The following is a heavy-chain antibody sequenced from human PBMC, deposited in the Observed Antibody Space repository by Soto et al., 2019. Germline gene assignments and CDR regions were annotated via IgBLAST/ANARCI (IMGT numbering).Heavy chain of an antibody. CDR1: GYSFTSYW. CDR2: IDPSDSYT. D-gene: IGHD2-15*01. Sequence: GESLKISCKGSGYSFTSYWISWVRQMPGKGLEWMGRIDPSDSYTNYSPSFQGHVTISADKSISTAYLQWSSLRASDTAMYYCARSCSGGSCYSGGWEAYYYYGMDVWGQGTTVTVSS. V-gene: IGHV5-10-1*01. CDR3: ARSCSGGSCYSGGWEAYYYYGMDV. J-gene: IGHJ6*02.